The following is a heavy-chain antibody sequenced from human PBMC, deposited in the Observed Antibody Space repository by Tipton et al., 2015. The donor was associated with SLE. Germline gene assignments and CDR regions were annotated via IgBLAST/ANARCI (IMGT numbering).Heavy chain of an antibody. CDR2: ISWNSGSI. Sequence: SLRLSCAASGFTFDDFAMHWVRQAPGKGLEWVSGISWNSGSIGYADSVKGRFTISRDNAKNSLYLQMNSLRVEDTAIYYCAREGGRQQLVHPEIDYWGQGTLVTVSS. V-gene: IGHV3-9*01. D-gene: IGHD6-13*01. CDR1: GFTFDDFA. J-gene: IGHJ4*02. CDR3: AREGGRQQLVHPEIDY.